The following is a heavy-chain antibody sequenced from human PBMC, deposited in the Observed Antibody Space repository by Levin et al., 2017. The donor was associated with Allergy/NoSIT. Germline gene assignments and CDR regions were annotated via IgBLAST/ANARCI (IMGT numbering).Heavy chain of an antibody. CDR3: AKTHYGDYSFVGYEFDY. D-gene: IGHD4-17*01. J-gene: IGHJ4*02. V-gene: IGHV3-23*01. CDR1: GFTFSSYA. CDR2: ISGSGGST. Sequence: GGSLRLSCAASGFTFSSYAMSWVRQAPGKGLEWVSAISGSGGSTYYADSVKGRFTISRDNSKNTLYLQMNSLRAEDTAVYYCAKTHYGDYSFVGYEFDYWGQGTLVTVSS.